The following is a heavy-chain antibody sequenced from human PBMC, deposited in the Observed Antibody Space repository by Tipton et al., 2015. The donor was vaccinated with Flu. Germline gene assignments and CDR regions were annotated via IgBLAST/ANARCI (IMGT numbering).Heavy chain of an antibody. V-gene: IGHV3-7*01. CDR1: GFTFSSYW. CDR3: ARDDSGYAQLDY. J-gene: IGHJ4*02. CDR2: IKQDGSVK. D-gene: IGHD5-12*01. Sequence: GSLRLSCAASGFTFSSYWMSWVRQAPGKGLEWVANIKQDGSVKYYVDSVKGRFTVSRDNAKNTLYLQMNSLRAEDTAVYYCARDDSGYAQLDYWGQGTLVTVSS.